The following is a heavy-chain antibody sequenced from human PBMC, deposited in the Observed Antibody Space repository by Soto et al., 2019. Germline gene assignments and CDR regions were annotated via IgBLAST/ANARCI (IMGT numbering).Heavy chain of an antibody. V-gene: IGHV3-21*01. CDR1: GFTFSSYS. J-gene: IGHJ4*02. Sequence: GGSLRLSCAASGFTFSSYSMNWVRQSPGKGLEWVSSISSSSSYIYYADSVKGRFTISRDNAKNSLYLQMNSLRAEDTAVYYCARDGILTGYYRFDYWGQGTLVTVSS. CDR2: ISSSSSYI. CDR3: ARDGILTGYYRFDY. D-gene: IGHD3-9*01.